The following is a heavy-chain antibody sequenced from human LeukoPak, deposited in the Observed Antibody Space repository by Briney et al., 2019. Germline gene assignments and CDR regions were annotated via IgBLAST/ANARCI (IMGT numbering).Heavy chain of an antibody. CDR1: GFTFSSYA. J-gene: IGHJ5*02. CDR2: ISYDGSNK. CDR3: ARDPCSYPQVGARKNWFDP. D-gene: IGHD1-26*01. V-gene: IGHV3-30-3*01. Sequence: GRSQRLSCAASGFTFSSYAMHWVRQAPGKGLEWVAVISYDGSNKYYADSVKGRFTISRDNSKNTLYLQMNSLRAEDTAVYYCARDPCSYPQVGARKNWFDPWGQGTLVTVSS.